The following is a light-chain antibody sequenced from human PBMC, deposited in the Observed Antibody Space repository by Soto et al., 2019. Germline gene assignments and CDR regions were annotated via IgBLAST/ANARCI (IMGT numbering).Light chain of an antibody. CDR3: QQYNNRPWT. V-gene: IGKV3-15*01. CDR1: QSVSSN. CDR2: SAS. Sequence: EIVMTQSPATLSVSPGERATLSCRASQSVSSNLAWYQEKPGQSPRLLINSASTRATGIPARFSGSGSGTEFTLTISSLQSEDFAVYYCQQYNNRPWTFGQGTK. J-gene: IGKJ1*01.